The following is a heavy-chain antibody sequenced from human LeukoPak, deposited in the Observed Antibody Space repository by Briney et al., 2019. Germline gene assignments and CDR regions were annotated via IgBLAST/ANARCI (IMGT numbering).Heavy chain of an antibody. CDR2: ISSSYI. Sequence: GGSLRLSCAASGFTFSSYSMNWVRQAPGKGLEWVSSISSSYIYYADSVKGRFTISRHNAKNSLYLQMNSLRAGHTAVYYWAIIEYDSSGYYLFYYWGQGTVATVSS. CDR1: GFTFSSYS. V-gene: IGHV3-21*01. J-gene: IGHJ4*02. D-gene: IGHD3-22*01. CDR3: AIIEYDSSGYYLFYY.